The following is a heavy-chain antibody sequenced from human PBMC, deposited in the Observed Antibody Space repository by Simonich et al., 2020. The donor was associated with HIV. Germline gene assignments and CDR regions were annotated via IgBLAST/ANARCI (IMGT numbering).Heavy chain of an antibody. CDR2: TNHSGST. V-gene: IGHV4-34*01. CDR1: GGSFSNYY. CDR3: AGDSSAYYYHY. Sequence: QVQLQQWGAGLLKPSETLSLTCAVYGGSFSNYYWSWIRQPPGKGLEWIGETNHSGSTNETPSLKSRVTISVHTSKKQFSLKVTSVTAADTAVYYCAGDSSAYYYHYWGQGTLVTVSS. D-gene: IGHD3-22*01. J-gene: IGHJ4*02.